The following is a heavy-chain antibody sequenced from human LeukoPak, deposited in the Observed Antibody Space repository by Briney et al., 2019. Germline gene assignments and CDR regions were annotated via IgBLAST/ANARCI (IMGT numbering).Heavy chain of an antibody. CDR3: ARHDPLLYSRPAY. D-gene: IGHD6-13*01. CDR2: IYYSGST. J-gene: IGHJ4*02. V-gene: IGHV4-39*01. Sequence: SETLSLTCTVSGGSISSSSFYWGWIRQPPGKGLEWIGSIYYSGSTYYNPSLKSRVTISVDTSKNQFSLKLTSVTAADTAVYYCARHDPLLYSRPAYWGQGTLVTVSS. CDR1: GGSISSSSFY.